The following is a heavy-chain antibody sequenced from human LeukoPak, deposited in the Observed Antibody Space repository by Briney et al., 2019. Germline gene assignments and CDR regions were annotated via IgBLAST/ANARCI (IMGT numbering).Heavy chain of an antibody. D-gene: IGHD4-17*01. J-gene: IGHJ5*02. CDR2: INPSGGST. CDR3: ARDMDGDYVGGWFDP. CDR1: GYTFTSYY. Sequence: ASVKVSCKASGYTFTSYYMHWVRQASGQGLEWMGIINPSGGSTSYAQKFQGRVTMTRDTSTSTVYMELSSLRSEDTAVYYCARDMDGDYVGGWFDPWGQGTLVTVSS. V-gene: IGHV1-46*01.